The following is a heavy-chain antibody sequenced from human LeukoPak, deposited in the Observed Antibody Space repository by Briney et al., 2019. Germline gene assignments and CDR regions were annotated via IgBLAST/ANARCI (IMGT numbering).Heavy chain of an antibody. CDR1: GGTFSSYA. CDR3: ASGYCGGDCYLFDY. Sequence: ASVKVSCKAPGGTFSSYAISWVRQAPGQGLEWMGGIIPIFTTANYAQKFQGRVTITADESTSTAYMELSSLRSEDTAVYYCASGYCGGDCYLFDYWGQGTLVTVSS. V-gene: IGHV1-69*13. J-gene: IGHJ4*02. CDR2: IIPIFTTA. D-gene: IGHD2-21*02.